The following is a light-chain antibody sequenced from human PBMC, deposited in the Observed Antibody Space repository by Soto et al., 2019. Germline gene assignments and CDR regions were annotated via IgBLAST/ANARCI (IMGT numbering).Light chain of an antibody. CDR2: EVT. Sequence: QSALTQPPSASGSPGQSVTISCTGTSSDIGGYDHVSWYQQHPGKAPKVVIYEVTKRPSGVPDRFSGFKAGNTASLTVFGLQPEVEADYYCGSFAGPVWVFGGGTKVTVL. CDR3: GSFAGPVWV. J-gene: IGLJ3*02. CDR1: SSDIGGYDH. V-gene: IGLV2-8*01.